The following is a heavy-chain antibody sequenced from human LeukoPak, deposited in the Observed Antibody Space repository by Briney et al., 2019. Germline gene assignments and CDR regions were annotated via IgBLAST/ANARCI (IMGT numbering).Heavy chain of an antibody. CDR1: GYSISSGHY. CDR3: ARAEVLPDFYDTSGGFDY. J-gene: IGHJ4*02. V-gene: IGHV4-38-2*02. D-gene: IGHD3-22*01. Sequence: SETLSLTCTVSGYSISSGHYWGWIRQPPGKGLEWIGSMYHSGSTYYNPPLKSRVTISEDTSKNQFSLKLRSVTAADTAVYYCARAEVLPDFYDTSGGFDYWGQGTLVTVSS. CDR2: MYHSGST.